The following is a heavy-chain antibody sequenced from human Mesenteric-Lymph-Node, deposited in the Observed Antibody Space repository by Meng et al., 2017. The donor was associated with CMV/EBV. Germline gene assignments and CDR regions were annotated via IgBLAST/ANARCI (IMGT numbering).Heavy chain of an antibody. J-gene: IGHJ4*02. CDR1: GGTFSSYA. D-gene: IGHD3-10*01. CDR3: ASSGGVIISDFDY. Sequence: KASGGTFSSYAISWVRQAPGRGLEWMGGIIPIFGTANYAQKFQGRVTITADESTSTAYMELSSLRSEDTAVYYCASSGGVIISDFDYWGQGILVTVPQ. CDR2: IIPIFGTA. V-gene: IGHV1-69*01.